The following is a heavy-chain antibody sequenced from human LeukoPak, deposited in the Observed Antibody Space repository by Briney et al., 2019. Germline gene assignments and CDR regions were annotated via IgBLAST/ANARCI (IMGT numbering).Heavy chain of an antibody. D-gene: IGHD1-20*01. CDR3: ARGPLYNWNPWYYYYYMDV. CDR1: GYTLTELS. CDR2: FDPEDGET. V-gene: IGHV1-24*01. Sequence: ASVKISCKVSGYTLTELSMHWVRQAPGKGLEWMGGFDPEDGETIYAQKFQGRVTMTEDTSTDTAYMELSSLRSEDTAVYYCARGPLYNWNPWYYYYYMDVWGKGTTVTVSS. J-gene: IGHJ6*03.